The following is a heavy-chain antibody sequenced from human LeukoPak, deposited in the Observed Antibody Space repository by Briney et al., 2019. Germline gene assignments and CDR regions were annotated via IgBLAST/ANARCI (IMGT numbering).Heavy chain of an antibody. CDR3: ARGRLSGYFDY. J-gene: IGHJ4*02. Sequence: SETLSLTCTVSGGSISSGDYYWSWIRQPPGKGLEWIGYIYYSGSTYYNPSLKSRVTISVDTSKNQFSLKLSSVTAADTAVYYCARGRLSGYFDYWGQGTLVTVSS. CDR1: GGSISSGDYY. D-gene: IGHD5/OR15-5a*01. CDR2: IYYSGST. V-gene: IGHV4-30-4*08.